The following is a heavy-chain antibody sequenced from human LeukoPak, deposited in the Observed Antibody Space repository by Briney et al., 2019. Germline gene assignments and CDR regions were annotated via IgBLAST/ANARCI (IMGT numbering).Heavy chain of an antibody. CDR1: GLTFNNYA. CDR2: ISENGYST. J-gene: IGHJ4*02. V-gene: IGHV3-23*01. Sequence: GGSLRLSCAAAGLTFNNYAMGSVRHPPRKGLEWVSSISENGYSTYYADSVKGRFTISRDNSKNTLFLQMNSLRAEDTAIFYCGKENIGSNGYYFDYWGQGTLVTVSS. D-gene: IGHD1-26*01. CDR3: GKENIGSNGYYFDY.